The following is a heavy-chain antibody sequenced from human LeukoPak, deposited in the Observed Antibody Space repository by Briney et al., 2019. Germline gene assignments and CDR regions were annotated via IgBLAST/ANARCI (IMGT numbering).Heavy chain of an antibody. Sequence: GASVKVSCKASGYTFTSYDINWVRQATGQGPEWMGWMNPNSGNTGYAQKFQGRVTMTRSTSISTAYMELSSLRSEDTAVYYCARSCWWCMLYDNWFDPWGQGTLVTVSS. V-gene: IGHV1-8*01. CDR1: GYTFTSYD. CDR3: ARSCWWCMLYDNWFDP. D-gene: IGHD2-8*02. J-gene: IGHJ5*02. CDR2: MNPNSGNT.